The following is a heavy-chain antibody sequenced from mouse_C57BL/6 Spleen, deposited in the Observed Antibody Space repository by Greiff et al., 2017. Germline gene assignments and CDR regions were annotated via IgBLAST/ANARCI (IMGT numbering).Heavy chain of an antibody. CDR1: GFTFSSYA. Sequence: EVMLVEPGEGLVKPGGSLKLSCAASGFTFSSYAMSWVRQTPEKRLAWVAYISSGGDYIDYADTVKGRFPISRDNARNTLYLQISSLKSEDTAMYYCTRDEYSNYVFAYWGQVTLVTVSA. J-gene: IGHJ3*01. CDR2: ISSGGDYI. D-gene: IGHD2-5*01. CDR3: TRDEYSNYVFAY. V-gene: IGHV5-9-1*02.